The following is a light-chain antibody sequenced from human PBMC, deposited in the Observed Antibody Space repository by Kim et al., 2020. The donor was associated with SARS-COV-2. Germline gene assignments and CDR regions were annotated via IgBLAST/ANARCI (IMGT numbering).Light chain of an antibody. V-gene: IGKV1-5*01. CDR3: QQYNAYPYA. Sequence: DIQMTQSPSTLSASVGDRVTMTCRASQNINHWLAWYQQKPGRAPQLLIHDASSLESGVPSRFSGSGSETEFTLTITSLQPEDSATYYCQQYNAYPYAFGQGTKLEIK. CDR2: DAS. J-gene: IGKJ2*01. CDR1: QNINHW.